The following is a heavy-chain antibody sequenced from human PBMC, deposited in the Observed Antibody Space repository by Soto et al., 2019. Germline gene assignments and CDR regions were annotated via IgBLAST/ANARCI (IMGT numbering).Heavy chain of an antibody. Sequence: GGSLRLSCTASGFTFGDYAMSWVRQAPGKGLEWVGFIRSKAYGGTTEYAASVKGRFTISRDDSKSIAYLQMNSLKTGDTAVYYCTRERLYYDSSGYRPRPLLDAFDIWGQGTMVTVSS. V-gene: IGHV3-49*04. CDR1: GFTFGDYA. D-gene: IGHD3-22*01. CDR2: IRSKAYGGTT. CDR3: TRERLYYDSSGYRPRPLLDAFDI. J-gene: IGHJ3*02.